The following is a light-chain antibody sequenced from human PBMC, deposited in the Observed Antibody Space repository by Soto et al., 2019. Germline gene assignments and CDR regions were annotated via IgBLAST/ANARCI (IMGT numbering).Light chain of an antibody. CDR3: QQYGLPPHS. Sequence: ESVLTQSPGTLSLSPGERATLSCRASQSVYNNYLAWYQQKPGQTPRLLVTGASNRATGIPDRFSGGGSGTDFTLTISSLEPEDFAVYYCQQYGLPPHSFGQGTRVEIK. V-gene: IGKV3-20*01. J-gene: IGKJ2*01. CDR2: GAS. CDR1: QSVYNNY.